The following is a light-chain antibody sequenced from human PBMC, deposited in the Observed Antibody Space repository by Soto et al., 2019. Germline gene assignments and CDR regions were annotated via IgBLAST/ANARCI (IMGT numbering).Light chain of an antibody. Sequence: LTQSPGTLSLSPGDRVTLSCRASQTVSSGYLAWYQQKPGHAPRLLIYGASRKATGIPDRFSGSGSGTDFTLTISRLQPEDFAGYFCQHCGSSSHTFGQGTKLEIK. CDR2: GAS. CDR1: QTVSSGY. CDR3: QHCGSSSHT. V-gene: IGKV3-20*01. J-gene: IGKJ2*01.